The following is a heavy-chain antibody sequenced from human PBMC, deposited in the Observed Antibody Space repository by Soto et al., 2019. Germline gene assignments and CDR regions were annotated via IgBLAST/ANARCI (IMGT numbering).Heavy chain of an antibody. CDR2: IYSGGST. J-gene: IGHJ6*03. CDR3: ARGDYYYYYMDV. Sequence: EVQLVESGGGLVQPGGSLRLSCAASGFTVSSNYMNWVRQAPGKGLEWVSVIYSGGSTYYAYSVKGRFTISRDNSKNTLYLQMNSLRAEDTAVYYCARGDYYYYYMDVWGKGTTVTVSS. CDR1: GFTVSSNY. V-gene: IGHV3-66*01.